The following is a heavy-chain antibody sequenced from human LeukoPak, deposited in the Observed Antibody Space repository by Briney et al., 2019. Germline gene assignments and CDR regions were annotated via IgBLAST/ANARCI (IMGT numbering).Heavy chain of an antibody. CDR1: GFTFNSYS. J-gene: IGHJ4*02. CDR2: ISSSSSII. V-gene: IGHV3-48*04. CDR3: AKDISVSSSWYIDY. D-gene: IGHD6-13*01. Sequence: GGSLRLSCTASGFTFNSYSMTWVRQAPGKGLEWISYISSSSSIIHYADSVKGRFTISRDNARNSVYLQMNSLRAEDTALYYCAKDISVSSSWYIDYWGQGTLVTVSS.